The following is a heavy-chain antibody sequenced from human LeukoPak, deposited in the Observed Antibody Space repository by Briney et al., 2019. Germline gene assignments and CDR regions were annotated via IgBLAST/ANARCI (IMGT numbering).Heavy chain of an antibody. CDR2: INWNGGST. CDR3: ARAPQTGYYDSSGYKLPDY. J-gene: IGHJ4*02. Sequence: GGSLRLSCAASGFTFDNYGMNWVRQAPGEGLEWVSGINWNGGSTGYADSVKGRFTISRDNAKNSLYLQMNSLRAEDTALYYCARAPQTGYYDSSGYKLPDYWGQGTLVTVSS. V-gene: IGHV3-20*04. CDR1: GFTFDNYG. D-gene: IGHD3-22*01.